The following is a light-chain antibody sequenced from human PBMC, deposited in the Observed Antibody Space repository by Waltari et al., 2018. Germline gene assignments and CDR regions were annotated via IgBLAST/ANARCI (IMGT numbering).Light chain of an antibody. CDR2: AAS. CDR1: QAISNS. J-gene: IGKJ2*01. Sequence: DIQMTQSPSSLSASVGDRVTITCRASQAISNSLALYQQKPGKAPNLLLYAASTLESGVPSRFSGSGSGTDYTLAISSLQPEDFAIYYCQQYSSRPYTFGQGTKLEI. V-gene: IGKV1-NL1*01. CDR3: QQYSSRPYT.